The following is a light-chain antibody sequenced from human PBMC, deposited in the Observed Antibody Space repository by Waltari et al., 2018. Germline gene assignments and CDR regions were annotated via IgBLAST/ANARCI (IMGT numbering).Light chain of an antibody. Sequence: DIQMTQSPSSLSASVGDRVTLTCRASRDISNFLGWFQQKPGKAPKSLIYGASRLQSGVPSKFSGSGSGTDFTLTITSLQPEEFATYYCQQYHSYPPTFGPGTKVDVK. J-gene: IGKJ3*01. V-gene: IGKV1-16*02. CDR1: RDISNF. CDR2: GAS. CDR3: QQYHSYPPT.